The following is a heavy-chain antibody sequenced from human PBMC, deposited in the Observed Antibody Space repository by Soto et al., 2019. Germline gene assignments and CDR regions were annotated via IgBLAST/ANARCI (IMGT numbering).Heavy chain of an antibody. J-gene: IGHJ4*02. V-gene: IGHV3-66*01. CDR2: IYSGGST. CDR3: ARDPWAADY. CDR1: GFTVSTKY. D-gene: IGHD3-16*01. Sequence: EVQVVESGGGWVQPGGSLRLSCAASGFTVSTKYMSWVRQAPGKGLEWVSVIYSGGSTFYADSVRGRFTISSDNSKNTVNLQMYSLRAEDTAVYYCARDPWAADYWGQGTLVTVSS.